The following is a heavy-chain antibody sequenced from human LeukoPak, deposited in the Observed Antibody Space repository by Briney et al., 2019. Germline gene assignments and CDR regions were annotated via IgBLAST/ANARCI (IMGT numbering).Heavy chain of an antibody. CDR1: GGTFSSYA. CDR3: ARVVSGSLDAFDI. D-gene: IGHD1-26*01. J-gene: IGHJ3*02. Sequence: SVKVSCKASGGTFSSYAISWVRQAPGQGLEWMGRIIPILGIANYAQKFQGRVTITADKSTSTAYMELSSLRSEDTAVYYCARVVSGSLDAFDIWGQGTMVTVSS. CDR2: IIPILGIA. V-gene: IGHV1-69*04.